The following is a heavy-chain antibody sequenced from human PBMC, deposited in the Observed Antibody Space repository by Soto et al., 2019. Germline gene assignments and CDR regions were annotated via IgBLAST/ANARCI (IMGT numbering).Heavy chain of an antibody. CDR2: ISSSSSYT. D-gene: IGHD6-19*01. J-gene: IGHJ4*02. Sequence: QVQLVESGGGLVKPGGSLRLSCAASGFTFSDYYMSWISQAPGKGLEWVSYISSSSSYTNYADSVKGRFTISRDNAKNSLYLQMNSLRAEDTAVYYCARGRSGWIHFHYWGQGTLVTVSS. CDR3: ARGRSGWIHFHY. V-gene: IGHV3-11*06. CDR1: GFTFSDYY.